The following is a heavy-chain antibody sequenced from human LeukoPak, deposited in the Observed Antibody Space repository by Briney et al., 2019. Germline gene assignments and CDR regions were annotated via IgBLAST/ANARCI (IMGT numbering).Heavy chain of an antibody. CDR3: ASPCYYLRY. Sequence: SETLSLTCTVSGGSNSISSYYWGWIRQPPGKGLEWIGSIYYSGSTYYNPSLKSRVTISVDTSKNQFSLKLSSVTAADTAVYYSASPCYYLRYRGEGTLVTVSS. CDR1: GGSNSISSYY. J-gene: IGHJ4*02. CDR2: IYYSGST. D-gene: IGHD3-22*01. V-gene: IGHV4-39*01.